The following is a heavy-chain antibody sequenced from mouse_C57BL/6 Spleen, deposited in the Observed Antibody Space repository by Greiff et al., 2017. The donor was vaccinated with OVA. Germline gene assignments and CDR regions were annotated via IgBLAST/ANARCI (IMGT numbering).Heavy chain of an antibody. CDR1: GFSLTSYG. V-gene: IGHV2-5*01. Sequence: QVQLQQSGPGLVQPSQSLSITCTVSGFSLTSYGVHWVRQSPGKGLEWLGVIWRGGSTDYNASFMSRLSITKDNSKSQVFLKMNSLQADDTDIYDGDKKWDYDTGAYARDYWGQGTSVTVSS. J-gene: IGHJ4*01. CDR2: IWRGGST. D-gene: IGHD2-4*01. CDR3: DKKWDYDTGAYARDY.